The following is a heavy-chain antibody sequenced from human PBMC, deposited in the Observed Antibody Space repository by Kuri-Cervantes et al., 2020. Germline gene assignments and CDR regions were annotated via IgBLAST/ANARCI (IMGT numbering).Heavy chain of an antibody. Sequence: ASVKVSCKASGYTFTSYGISWVRQAPGQGLEWMGWISAYNGNTNYAQKLQGRVTMTTDTSTSTAYMELSSLRSEDTAVYYCARGSSYYDFWSGYSWAAANYYYYYYMDVWGKGTTVTVSS. CDR1: GYTFTSYG. CDR2: ISAYNGNT. V-gene: IGHV1-18*01. J-gene: IGHJ6*03. CDR3: ARGSSYYDFWSGYSWAAANYYYYYYMDV. D-gene: IGHD3-3*01.